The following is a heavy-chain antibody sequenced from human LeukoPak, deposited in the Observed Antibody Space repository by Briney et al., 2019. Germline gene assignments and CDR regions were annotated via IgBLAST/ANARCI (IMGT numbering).Heavy chain of an antibody. V-gene: IGHV7-4-1*02. D-gene: IGHD6-13*01. CDR2: TNTNTGNP. CDR3: ARLVGDSSSWYSVQGAFDI. CDR1: GYTFTNYA. Sequence: ASVKVSCKASGYTFTNYAVIWVRQTPGQGLEWMGWTNTNTGNPTYAQGFTGRFVFSLDTSVSTAYLQISSLKAEDTAVYYCARLVGDSSSWYSVQGAFDIWGQGTMVTVSS. J-gene: IGHJ3*02.